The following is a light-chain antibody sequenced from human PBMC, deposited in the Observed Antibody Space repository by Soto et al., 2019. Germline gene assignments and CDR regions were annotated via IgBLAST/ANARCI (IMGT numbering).Light chain of an antibody. CDR3: LQHNSYPRT. Sequence: DIHMTQSPSALAASVGDRVTSTCRASQDIGNDLGWYQQKPGKAPKRLIYSTYSLQTGVPSRFSGSGSGTDFSLIISLLQPEDSATYFCLQHNSYPRTFGQGSMGDI. CDR1: QDIGND. J-gene: IGKJ1*01. V-gene: IGKV1-17*01. CDR2: STY.